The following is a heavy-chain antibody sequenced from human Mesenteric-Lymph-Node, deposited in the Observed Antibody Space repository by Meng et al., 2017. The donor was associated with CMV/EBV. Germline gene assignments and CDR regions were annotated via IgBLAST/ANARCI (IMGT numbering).Heavy chain of an antibody. J-gene: IGHJ4*02. D-gene: IGHD2-2*01. CDR3: ARDQGYCSSTSCYLWFDY. CDR2: IWYDGSNK. V-gene: IGHV3-33*01. CDR1: GFTFSSYG. Sequence: GGSLRLSCAASGFTFSSYGMHWVRQAPGKGLEWVAVIWYDGSNKYYADSVKGRFTISRDNSKNTLYLQMNSLRAEDTAVYYCARDQGYCSSTSCYLWFDYWGQGTLVTVSS.